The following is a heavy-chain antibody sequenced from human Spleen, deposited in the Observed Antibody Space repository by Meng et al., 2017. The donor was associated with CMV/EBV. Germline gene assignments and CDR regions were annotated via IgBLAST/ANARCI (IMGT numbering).Heavy chain of an antibody. V-gene: IGHV1-69*05. Sequence: GGTFSSYAISWVRQAPGQGLEWMGGIIPIFGTANYAQKFQGRVTITTDESTSTAYMELSSLRSEDTAVYYCARGYSYGSGGQSYFDYWGQGTLVTVSS. J-gene: IGHJ4*02. CDR3: ARGYSYGSGGQSYFDY. D-gene: IGHD5-18*01. CDR1: GGTFSSYA. CDR2: IIPIFGTA.